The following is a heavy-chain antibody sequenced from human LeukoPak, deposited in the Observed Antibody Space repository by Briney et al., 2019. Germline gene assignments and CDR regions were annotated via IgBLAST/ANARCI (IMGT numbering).Heavy chain of an antibody. CDR2: INPNSGGT. D-gene: IGHD1-26*01. CDR3: ARDDEWELPFDY. Sequence: ASVKVSSKASGYTFTGYYMHWVRQAPGQGLEWMGRINPNSGGTNYAQKFQGRVTMTRDTSISTAYLELSRLRSDDTAVYYCARDDEWELPFDYWGQGTLVTVSS. V-gene: IGHV1-2*06. J-gene: IGHJ4*02. CDR1: GYTFTGYY.